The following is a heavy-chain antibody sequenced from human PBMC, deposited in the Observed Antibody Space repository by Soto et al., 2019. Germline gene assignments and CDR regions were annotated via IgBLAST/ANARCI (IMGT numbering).Heavy chain of an antibody. Sequence: SETRSLTSTVSGGSIRDDTYYWGWIRQPPGKGLEWIGSIYYSGTSSYNPSLKSRVTMSVDTSKKQLSLRLSSVTAADTAIYYCARQVTGLMGYAYDIWGQGTMVT. CDR1: GGSIRDDTYY. D-gene: IGHD2-8*02. CDR3: ARQVTGLMGYAYDI. V-gene: IGHV4-39*01. J-gene: IGHJ3*02. CDR2: IYYSGTS.